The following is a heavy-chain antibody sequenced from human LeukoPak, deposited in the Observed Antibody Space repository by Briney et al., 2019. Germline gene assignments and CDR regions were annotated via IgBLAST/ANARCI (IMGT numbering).Heavy chain of an antibody. CDR1: GGSFSGYY. Sequence: NTSETLSLTCAVCGGSFSGYYWSWIRQPPGKGLEWIGEINHSGSTNYNPSLKSRVTISVDTSKNQFSLKLSSVTAADTAVYYCAGVVVTATSFDYWGQGTLVTVSS. D-gene: IGHD2-21*02. CDR2: INHSGST. J-gene: IGHJ4*02. CDR3: AGVVVTATSFDY. V-gene: IGHV4-34*01.